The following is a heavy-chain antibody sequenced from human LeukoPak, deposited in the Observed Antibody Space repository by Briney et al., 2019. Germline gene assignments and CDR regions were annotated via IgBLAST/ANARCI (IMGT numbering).Heavy chain of an antibody. CDR2: INHSGST. V-gene: IGHV4-34*01. D-gene: IGHD2-2*01. Sequence: SETLSLTCAVYGGSFSGYYWSWIRQPPGKGLEWIGEINHSGSTNYNPSLKSRVTISVDTSKNQFSLKLSSVTAADTAVYYCASPEYCSSTSCYQRNYYYGMDVWGQGTTVTVSS. J-gene: IGHJ6*02. CDR3: ASPEYCSSTSCYQRNYYYGMDV. CDR1: GGSFSGYY.